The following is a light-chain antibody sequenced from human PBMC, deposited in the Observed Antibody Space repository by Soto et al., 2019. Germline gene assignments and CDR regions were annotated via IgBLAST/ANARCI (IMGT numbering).Light chain of an antibody. CDR2: GAS. V-gene: IGKV3-20*01. CDR1: QSVRSTY. CDR3: QYYSSSLSIT. J-gene: IGKJ5*01. Sequence: EIVLTQSPGILSLSPGERATLSCRASQSVRSTYLAWYQQKPGQAPRLLIHGASSRATGIPERFSGSGSGTDFTLTISRLEPEDFAVYYCQYYSSSLSITFGQGTRLDIK.